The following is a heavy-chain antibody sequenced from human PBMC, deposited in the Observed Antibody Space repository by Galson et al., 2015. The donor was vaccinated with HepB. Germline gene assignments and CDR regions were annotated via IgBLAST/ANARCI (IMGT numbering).Heavy chain of an antibody. CDR1: GFTFSTYW. CDR3: ARAYNSGWYFFDC. J-gene: IGHJ4*02. D-gene: IGHD6-19*01. V-gene: IGHV3-7*01. CDR2: IEQDGSEK. Sequence: SLRLSCAASGFTFSTYWMTWVRQAPGKGLEWVANIEQDGSEKYYVDSVKGRFTISRDNAKNSQYLQMNSLRAEDTAVYYCARAYNSGWYFFDCWGQGTLVTVSS.